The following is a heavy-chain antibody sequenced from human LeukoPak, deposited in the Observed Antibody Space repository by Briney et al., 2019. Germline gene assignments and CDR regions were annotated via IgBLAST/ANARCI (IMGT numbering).Heavy chain of an antibody. CDR2: ISYDGSNK. D-gene: IGHD2-21*02. CDR1: GFTFSSYG. V-gene: IGHV3-30*18. J-gene: IGHJ6*02. Sequence: GGSLRLSCAASGFTFSSYGIHWVRQAPGKGLEWVAVISYDGSNKYFADSVKGRFTISRDNSKNTLYLQMNSLRAEDTAVYYCAKAAIAYCGGDCSLYYYYGMDVWGQGTTVTVSS. CDR3: AKAAIAYCGGDCSLYYYYGMDV.